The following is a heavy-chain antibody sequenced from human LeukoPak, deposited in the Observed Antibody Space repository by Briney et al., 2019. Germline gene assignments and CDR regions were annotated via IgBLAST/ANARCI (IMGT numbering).Heavy chain of an antibody. D-gene: IGHD3-3*01. CDR1: GFTFTSYW. CDR3: ARLWYDFWSDYPPFDY. J-gene: IGHJ4*02. Sequence: GGSLRLSCAASGFTFTSYWMHWVRQAPGKGPVWVSLINIDGSSTRYADSVKGRFTISRDNAKNTLYLQMNSLRAEDTAVYYYARLWYDFWSDYPPFDYWGQGTLVTVSS. CDR2: INIDGSST. V-gene: IGHV3-74*01.